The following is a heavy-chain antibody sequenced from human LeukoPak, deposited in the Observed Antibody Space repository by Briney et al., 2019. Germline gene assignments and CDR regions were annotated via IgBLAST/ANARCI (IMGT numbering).Heavy chain of an antibody. D-gene: IGHD6-19*01. CDR2: IYYSGIT. CDR3: ARHVTAVAFGYYFDY. V-gene: IGHV4-59*08. Sequence: SETLSLTCTVSGGSISSYYWSWIRQPPGKGLEWIGYIYYSGITNYNPSLKSRVTISVDTSKNQFSLKPSSVTAADTAVYYCARHVTAVAFGYYFDYWGQGTLVTVSS. J-gene: IGHJ4*02. CDR1: GGSISSYY.